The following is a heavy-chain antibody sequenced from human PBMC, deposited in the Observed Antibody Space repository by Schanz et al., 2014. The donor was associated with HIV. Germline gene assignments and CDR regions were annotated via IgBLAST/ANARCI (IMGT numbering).Heavy chain of an antibody. D-gene: IGHD2-2*01. CDR2: IRSKANAFAT. V-gene: IGHV3-73*02. Sequence: EVRLVQSGGGLVQPGGSLKLSCAASGFAIGGSAMHWGRPGSGKGLEWVGRIRSKANAFATAYSESVRGRFTVSRDDSKNTAFLQMNNLKIEDTAIYYCTRRDSSTYYLDQWGQGVLVTVSS. J-gene: IGHJ4*02. CDR1: GFAIGGSA. CDR3: TRRDSSTYYLDQ.